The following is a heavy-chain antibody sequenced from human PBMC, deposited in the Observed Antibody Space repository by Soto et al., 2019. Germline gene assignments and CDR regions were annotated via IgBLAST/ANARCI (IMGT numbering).Heavy chain of an antibody. V-gene: IGHV4-31*03. CDR2: IYYSGST. CDR1: GGSISSGGYY. D-gene: IGHD3-3*01. Sequence: QVQLQESGPGLVKPSQTLSLTCTVSGGSISSGGYYWSWIRQHPGKGLEWIGYIYYSGSTYYNPSLKSRVTIPVDTSKNQFSLKLSSVTAADTAVYYCARDPRPTYYAFWSGYYTDYYYGMDVWGQGTTVTVSS. CDR3: ARDPRPTYYAFWSGYYTDYYYGMDV. J-gene: IGHJ6*02.